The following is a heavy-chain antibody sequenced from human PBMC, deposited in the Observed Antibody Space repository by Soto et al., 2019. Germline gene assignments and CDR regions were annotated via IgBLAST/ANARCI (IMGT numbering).Heavy chain of an antibody. CDR2: ISGSGGST. Sequence: GGSLRLSCAASGFTFSSYAMSWVRQAPGKGLEWVSAISGSGGSTYYADSVKGRFTISRDNSKNTLYLQMNSLRAEDTAVYYCAKQPYYYDSSGYFDYWGQGTLDTVSS. CDR3: AKQPYYYDSSGYFDY. V-gene: IGHV3-23*01. CDR1: GFTFSSYA. J-gene: IGHJ4*02. D-gene: IGHD3-22*01.